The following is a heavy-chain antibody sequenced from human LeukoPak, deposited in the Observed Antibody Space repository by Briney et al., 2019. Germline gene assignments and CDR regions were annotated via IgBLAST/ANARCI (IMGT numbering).Heavy chain of an antibody. CDR2: ISGSGGST. CDR1: GFSFSSSW. J-gene: IGHJ3*02. D-gene: IGHD3-3*01. Sequence: GGSLRLSCAASGFSFSSSWMSWIRQAPGKGLEWVSAISGSGGSTYYADSVKGRFTISRDNSKNTLYLQMNSLRAEDTAVYYCAKANPGYYDFWSGYDAFDIWGQGTMVAVSS. CDR3: AKANPGYYDFWSGYDAFDI. V-gene: IGHV3-23*01.